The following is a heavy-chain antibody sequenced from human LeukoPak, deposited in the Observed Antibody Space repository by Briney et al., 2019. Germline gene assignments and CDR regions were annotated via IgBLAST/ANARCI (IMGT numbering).Heavy chain of an antibody. CDR2: IYYSGST. CDR3: ARGGLDDILTGYYIPYYFDY. J-gene: IGHJ4*02. D-gene: IGHD3-9*01. Sequence: LRLSCAASGFTFSDYYMSWIRQAPGKGLEWIGYIYYSGSTYYNPSLKSRVTISVDTSKNQFSLKLSSVTAADTAVYYCARGGLDDILTGYYIPYYFDYWGQGTLVTVSS. V-gene: IGHV4-31*02. CDR1: GFTFSDYY.